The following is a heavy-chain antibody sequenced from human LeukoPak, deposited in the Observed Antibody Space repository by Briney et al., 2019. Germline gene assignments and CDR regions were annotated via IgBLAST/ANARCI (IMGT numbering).Heavy chain of an antibody. CDR1: GYTFTTYG. Sequence: RASVKVSCKASGYTFTTYGINWVRQAPGQGLEWMGWISAYNGNTNYAQMLQGRVTMTTDTSTSTAYMELRSLRSDDTAVYYCARDGSGSNWFDPWDQGTLVTVSS. D-gene: IGHD3-10*01. CDR3: ARDGSGSNWFDP. CDR2: ISAYNGNT. V-gene: IGHV1-18*01. J-gene: IGHJ5*02.